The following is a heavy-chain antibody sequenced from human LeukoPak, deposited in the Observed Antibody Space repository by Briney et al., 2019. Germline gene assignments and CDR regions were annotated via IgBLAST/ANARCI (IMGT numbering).Heavy chain of an antibody. Sequence: GGSLRLSCAASGFTFSSYAMSWVRQAPGKGLEWVSGISGGGGSTYYADSVKGRFTISRDNSEDTLYLRMSSLRAEDTAVYYCAKDLYSGSHAECFQHWGQGTLVTVSS. V-gene: IGHV3-23*01. CDR3: AKDLYSGSHAECFQH. J-gene: IGHJ1*01. D-gene: IGHD1-26*01. CDR1: GFTFSSYA. CDR2: ISGGGGST.